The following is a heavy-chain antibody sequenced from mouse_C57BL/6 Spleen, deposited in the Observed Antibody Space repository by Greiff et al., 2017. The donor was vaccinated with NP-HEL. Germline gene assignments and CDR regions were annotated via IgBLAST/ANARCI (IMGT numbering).Heavy chain of an antibody. CDR1: GFNIKDYY. V-gene: IGHV14-1*01. CDR2: IDPEDGDT. J-gene: IGHJ3*01. CDR3: THYYGSSSFAY. D-gene: IGHD1-1*01. Sequence: VHVKQSGAELVRPGASVKLSCTASGFNIKDYYMHWVKQRPEQGLEWIGRIDPEDGDTEYAAKFQGKATMTADTSSNTAYLQLSSLTSEDTAVYYCTHYYGSSSFAYWGQGTLVTVSA.